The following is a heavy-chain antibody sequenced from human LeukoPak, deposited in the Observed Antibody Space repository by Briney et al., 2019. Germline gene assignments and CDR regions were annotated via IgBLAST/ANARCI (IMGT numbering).Heavy chain of an antibody. J-gene: IGHJ4*02. D-gene: IGHD3-22*01. V-gene: IGHV3-30*02. CDR2: IRYDGSNK. CDR1: GFTFSSYG. CDR3: ARERMNYYDSSGCLDY. Sequence: PGGSLRLSCAASGFTFSSYGMHWVRQAPGKGLEWVAFIRYDGSNKYYADSVKGRFTISRDNAKNSLYLQMNSLRAEDTAVYYCARERMNYYDSSGCLDYWGQGTLVTVSS.